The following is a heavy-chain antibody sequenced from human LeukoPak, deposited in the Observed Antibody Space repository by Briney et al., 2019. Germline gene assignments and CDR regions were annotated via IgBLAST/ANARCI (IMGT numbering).Heavy chain of an antibody. D-gene: IGHD6-13*01. CDR3: ARGFAAPLGY. Sequence: SETLSLTCAVYGGSFSGYYWSWIRQPPGKGLEWIGEINHSGRTNYNPPLKSRVTISVDTSKNQFSLKLSSVTAADTAVYYCARGFAAPLGYWGQGTLVTVSS. CDR1: GGSFSGYY. CDR2: INHSGRT. V-gene: IGHV4-34*01. J-gene: IGHJ4*02.